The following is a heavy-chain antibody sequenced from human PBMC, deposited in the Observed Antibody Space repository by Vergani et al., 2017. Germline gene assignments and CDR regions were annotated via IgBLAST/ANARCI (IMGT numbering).Heavy chain of an antibody. J-gene: IGHJ4*02. CDR2: IRSKSDGETT. Sequence: VQLVESGGGVVQPGRSLRLSCAVSGLNFINAWMSWVRQAPGKGLEWVGRIRSKSDGETTKYAGPVKGRFVISRDDSKNTIYLQMNRLKSEDTAVYYCTTLDYGDFSIHLHWGQGILVTVSS. D-gene: IGHD4-17*01. CDR3: TTLDYGDFSIHLH. V-gene: IGHV3-15*01. CDR1: GLNFINAW.